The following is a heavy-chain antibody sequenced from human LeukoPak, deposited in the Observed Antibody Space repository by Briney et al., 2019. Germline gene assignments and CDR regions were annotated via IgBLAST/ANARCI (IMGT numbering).Heavy chain of an antibody. Sequence: PGGSLRLSCAASGFSFSSYSMNWVRQAPGKGLEWVSSISSSSSYIYYADSVKGRFTISRDNAKNSLYLQMNSLRAEDTAVYYCARHSSSADGYYYYGMDVWGQGTTVTVSS. D-gene: IGHD6-6*01. J-gene: IGHJ6*02. V-gene: IGHV3-21*01. CDR3: ARHSSSADGYYYYGMDV. CDR1: GFSFSSYS. CDR2: ISSSSSYI.